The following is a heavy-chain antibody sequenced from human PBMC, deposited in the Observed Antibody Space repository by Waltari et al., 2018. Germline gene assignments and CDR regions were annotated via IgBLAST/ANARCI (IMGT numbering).Heavy chain of an antibody. V-gene: IGHV3-53*02. CDR1: AFSVRTNY. Sequence: EVRLVETGGGLVQPGGSLRLSCGASAFSVRTNYMTWVRQAPGKGLECVSIIYSSDNAYYAGSVKGRFTISRDNSMNTLFLQMNSLRAEDTAVYYCACGFGNDGVYLAYWGQGALVTVSS. J-gene: IGHJ4*02. D-gene: IGHD2-8*02. CDR2: IYSSDNA. CDR3: ACGFGNDGVYLAY.